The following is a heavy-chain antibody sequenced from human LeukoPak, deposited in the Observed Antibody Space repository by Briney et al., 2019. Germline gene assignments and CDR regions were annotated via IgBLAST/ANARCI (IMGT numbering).Heavy chain of an antibody. D-gene: IGHD1-26*01. Sequence: GGSLRLSCAASAFSFSDYNMNWVRQAPGKGLEWVSSITSTGSYIYYADSVKGRFTISRDNTKNSLFLQLNSLRAEDTAVYYCARDPYSGTYSDYYYYYMDVWGKGTTVTVSS. V-gene: IGHV3-21*01. CDR3: ARDPYSGTYSDYYYYYMDV. CDR2: ITSTGSYI. CDR1: AFSFSDYN. J-gene: IGHJ6*03.